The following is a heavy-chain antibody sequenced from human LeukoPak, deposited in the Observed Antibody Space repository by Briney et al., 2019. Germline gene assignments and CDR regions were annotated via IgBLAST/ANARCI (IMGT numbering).Heavy chain of an antibody. V-gene: IGHV3-21*01. CDR2: ISSSSSYI. J-gene: IGHJ5*02. Sequence: PGGSLRLSCAASGFTFSSYSMNWVRQAPGKGLEWVSSISSSSSYIYYADLVKGRFTISRDNAKNPLYLQMNSLRAEDTAVYYCARGARYSSSSSFDPWGQGTLVTVSS. D-gene: IGHD6-13*01. CDR1: GFTFSSYS. CDR3: ARGARYSSSSSFDP.